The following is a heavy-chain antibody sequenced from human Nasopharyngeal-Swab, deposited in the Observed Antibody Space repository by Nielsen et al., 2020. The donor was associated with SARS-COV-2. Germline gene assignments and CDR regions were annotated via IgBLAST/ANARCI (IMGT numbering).Heavy chain of an antibody. CDR2: ISAYNGNT. J-gene: IGHJ3*02. CDR3: ARDLTALNYDSLTGYFSDAFDI. V-gene: IGHV1-18*01. Sequence: ASVKVSCKASGYTFTSYGISWVRQAPGQGLEWMGWISAYNGNTNYAQKLQGRVTMTTDTSTSTAYMELRSLRSDDTAVYYCARDLTALNYDSLTGYFSDAFDIWGQGTMVTVSS. CDR1: GYTFTSYG. D-gene: IGHD3-9*01.